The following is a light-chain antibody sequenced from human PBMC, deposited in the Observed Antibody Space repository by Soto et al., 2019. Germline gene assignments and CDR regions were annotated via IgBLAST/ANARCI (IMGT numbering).Light chain of an antibody. Sequence: DIQMTQSPSSLSASVGDRVTITCRASQSISNYLNWYQQKPGKAPKLLIYAASSLHSGVPSRFSGSGSETDFTLTISSLQPEDFATYYCQQSYSIPQTFGQGTKVEIK. CDR1: QSISNY. J-gene: IGKJ1*01. CDR2: AAS. CDR3: QQSYSIPQT. V-gene: IGKV1-39*01.